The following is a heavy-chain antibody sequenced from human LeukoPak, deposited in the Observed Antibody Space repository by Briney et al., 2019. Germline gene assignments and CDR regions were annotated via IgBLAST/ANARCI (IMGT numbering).Heavy chain of an antibody. V-gene: IGHV3-23*01. J-gene: IGHJ4*02. Sequence: PGGSLRLSCAASGFTFSSYCMNWVRQAPGKGLEWVSAISGSGGSTYYADSVKGRFTISRDNSKNTLYLQMSSLRADDTALFYCAKPAYYSDSGSFPTQYYFDYWGQGTLVTVSS. CDR3: AKPAYYSDSGSFPTQYYFDY. CDR2: ISGSGGST. D-gene: IGHD3-10*01. CDR1: GFTFSSYC.